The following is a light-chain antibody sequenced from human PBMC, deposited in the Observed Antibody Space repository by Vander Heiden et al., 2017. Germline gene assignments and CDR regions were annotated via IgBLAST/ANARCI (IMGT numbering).Light chain of an antibody. CDR1: NIGSKS. J-gene: IGLJ1*01. CDR3: QVWDSSSDYV. Sequence: SYVLTQPPSVSVAPGKTARITCGGNNIGSKSVHWYQQKPGQAPVLVIYYDSDRPSGIPERFSGSNSGNTATLTISRVEAGDEADDYCQVWDSSSDYVFGTGTKVTVL. V-gene: IGLV3-21*04. CDR2: YDS.